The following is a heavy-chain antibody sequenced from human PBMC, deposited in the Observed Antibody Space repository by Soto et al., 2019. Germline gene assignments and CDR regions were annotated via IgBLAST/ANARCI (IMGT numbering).Heavy chain of an antibody. Sequence: QVQLVQSGAEIKKPGASVKVSCVVSGYSFTDYGFSWVRRAPGQGLEWLGWISPYNGKAFYVKNFQDRLTMTTDTSTSTVYMDLSRLTSDDTAVYYCARSKGYSNNTLYYFDYWGQGTLVTVSS. V-gene: IGHV1-18*01. CDR2: ISPYNGKA. CDR3: ARSKGYSNNTLYYFDY. D-gene: IGHD2-15*01. CDR1: GYSFTDYG. J-gene: IGHJ4*02.